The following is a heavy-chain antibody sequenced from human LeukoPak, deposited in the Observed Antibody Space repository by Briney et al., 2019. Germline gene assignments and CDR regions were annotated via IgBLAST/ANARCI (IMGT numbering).Heavy chain of an antibody. Sequence: PSETLSLTCTVSGGSISSYYWSWIRQPPGKGLEWIGYIYYSGSTNYNPSLKSRVTISVDTSKNQFSLKLSSVTAADTAVYYCARVRGYCSSTSCYPTYYYYYMDVWGKGTTVTIS. CDR2: IYYSGST. CDR1: GGSISSYY. J-gene: IGHJ6*03. V-gene: IGHV4-59*01. CDR3: ARVRGYCSSTSCYPTYYYYYMDV. D-gene: IGHD2-2*01.